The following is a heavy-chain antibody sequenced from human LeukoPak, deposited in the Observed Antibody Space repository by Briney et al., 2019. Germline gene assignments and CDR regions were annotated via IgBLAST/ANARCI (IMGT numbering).Heavy chain of an antibody. V-gene: IGHV3-21*01. J-gene: IGHJ3*02. CDR1: GFTFSSYS. CDR3: ARMEPGGAFDI. D-gene: IGHD1-1*01. Sequence: PGGSLRLSCAASGFTFSSYSMNWVRQAPGKGLEWVSSISSSSYIYYADSVKGRFTISRDNAKNSLYLQMNSLRAEDTAVYYCARMEPGGAFDIWGQGTMVTVSS. CDR2: ISSSSYI.